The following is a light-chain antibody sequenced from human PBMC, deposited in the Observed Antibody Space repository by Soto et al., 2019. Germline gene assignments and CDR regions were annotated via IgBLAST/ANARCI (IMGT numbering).Light chain of an antibody. CDR3: HKYNSAPWT. CDR1: QGISNY. Sequence: DIQMTQSPSSLSASVGDRVTITCRASQGISNYLAWYQQQPGKVPKLLIYVASTLQSGVPSRFSGSGSGTDFNLTISRLQPEDVATYYCHKYNSAPWTFGQGTKVEIK. V-gene: IGKV1-27*01. J-gene: IGKJ1*01. CDR2: VAS.